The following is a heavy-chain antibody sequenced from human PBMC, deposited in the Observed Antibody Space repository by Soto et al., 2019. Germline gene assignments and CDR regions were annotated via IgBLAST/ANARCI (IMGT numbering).Heavy chain of an antibody. Sequence: QVQLVQSGAEVKKPGASVKVSCKASGYTFTSYGISWVRQAPGQGLEWMGWISAYNGNTNYAQKLQGRVTMTTDTSTSTPYMELRSLRSDDTAVYYCARLARGYTYGSMEHWFDPWGQGTLVSVSS. CDR1: GYTFTSYG. CDR3: ARLARGYTYGSMEHWFDP. CDR2: ISAYNGNT. D-gene: IGHD5-18*01. J-gene: IGHJ5*02. V-gene: IGHV1-18*01.